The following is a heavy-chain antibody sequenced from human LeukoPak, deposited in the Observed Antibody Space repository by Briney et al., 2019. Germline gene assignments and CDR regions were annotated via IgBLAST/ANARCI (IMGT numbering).Heavy chain of an antibody. CDR3: ARNLDTSMNNDY. J-gene: IGHJ4*02. CDR2: IYYSGRT. CDR1: GGSVSSSSYF. D-gene: IGHD5-18*01. V-gene: IGHV4-61*01. Sequence: PSETLSLTCTVSGGSVSSSSYFWTWIRQPPGKRLEWIGYIYYSGRTKYNSSLKSRVTISVDTSKNQFSLKLSSVTAADTAVYYCARNLDTSMNNDYWGQGTLVTVSS.